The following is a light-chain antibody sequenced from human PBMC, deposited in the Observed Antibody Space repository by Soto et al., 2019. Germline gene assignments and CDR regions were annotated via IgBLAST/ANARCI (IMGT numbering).Light chain of an antibody. CDR1: QSVSSY. V-gene: IGKV3-11*01. CDR3: QQRSSWPLT. Sequence: EILLTQSPVTLSLSPGDRATLSCRASQSVSSYLAWFQQRPGQAPRLLIYDSSNRATGIPARFGGSGSGTDFTLTISSLEPEDSAVYYCQQRSSWPLTFGGGTKVDIK. J-gene: IGKJ4*01. CDR2: DSS.